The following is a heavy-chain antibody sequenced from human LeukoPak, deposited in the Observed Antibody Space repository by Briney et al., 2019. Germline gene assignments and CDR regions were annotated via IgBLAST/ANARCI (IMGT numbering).Heavy chain of an antibody. V-gene: IGHV4-34*01. CDR2: INHSGST. D-gene: IGHD3-10*01. CDR3: ERGLYKVDY. Sequence: KPSETLSLTCAVDGGSISGYYWSWIRQPPGKGLEWIGEINHSGSTNYNPSLKSRVTISVDTSKNQFSLKLSSVTAADTAVYYCERGLYKVDYWGQGTLVTVSS. J-gene: IGHJ4*02. CDR1: GGSISGYY.